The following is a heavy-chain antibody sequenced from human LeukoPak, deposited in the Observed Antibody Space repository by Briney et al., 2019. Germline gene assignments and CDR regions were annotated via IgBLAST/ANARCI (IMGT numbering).Heavy chain of an antibody. CDR3: ARDQTSYYYDSSGYYPYWYFDL. D-gene: IGHD3-22*01. Sequence: GGSLRLSCAASGFTFSSYSMNWVRQAPGKGLEWVSYISSSSSTIYYADSVKGRFTISRDNAKNSLYLQMNSLRAEDTAVYYCARDQTSYYYDSSGYYPYWYFDLWGRGTLVTFSS. CDR2: ISSSSSTI. V-gene: IGHV3-48*01. J-gene: IGHJ2*01. CDR1: GFTFSSYS.